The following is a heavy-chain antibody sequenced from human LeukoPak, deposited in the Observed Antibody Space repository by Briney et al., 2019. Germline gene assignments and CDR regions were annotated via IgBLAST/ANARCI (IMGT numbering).Heavy chain of an antibody. CDR1: GFTFSSAW. CDR2: INSDGSST. CDR3: TRDYSYAMAV. D-gene: IGHD2-21*01. V-gene: IGHV3-74*01. Sequence: PTGGSLRLSCAASGFTFSSAWMHWVRQTPGKGLVWVSRINSDGSSTNYADSVKGRSTISRDNAKNMVNLQMNSLRAEDTAIYYCTRDYSYAMAVWGQGTTVTVSS. J-gene: IGHJ6*02.